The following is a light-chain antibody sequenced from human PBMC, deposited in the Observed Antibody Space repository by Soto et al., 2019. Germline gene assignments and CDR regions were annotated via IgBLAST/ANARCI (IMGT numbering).Light chain of an antibody. J-gene: IGKJ1*01. V-gene: IGKV3-20*01. CDR3: QQYGSSPGWT. CDR2: GAS. Sequence: EIVLTQSPGTLSLSPGERATLSCRASQSVSSSYLAWYQQKPGQAPRLLIYGASSRATGIPDRFSGSGSGTDFTLTISRLETEDFAVYYCQQYGSSPGWTFGQGNKVEIK. CDR1: QSVSSSY.